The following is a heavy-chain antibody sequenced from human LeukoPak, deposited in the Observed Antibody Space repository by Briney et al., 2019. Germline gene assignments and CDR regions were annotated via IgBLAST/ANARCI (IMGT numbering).Heavy chain of an antibody. CDR3: ARDPERITIFGVPATSGDY. CDR1: GYTFSSYA. D-gene: IGHD3-3*01. CDR2: IIPIFGTA. J-gene: IGHJ4*02. V-gene: IGHV1-69*13. Sequence: GASVKVSCKASGYTFSSYAISWVRQAPGQGLEWMGGIIPIFGTANYAQKFQGRVTITADESTSTAYMELSSLRSEDTAVYYCARDPERITIFGVPATSGDYWGQGTLVTVSS.